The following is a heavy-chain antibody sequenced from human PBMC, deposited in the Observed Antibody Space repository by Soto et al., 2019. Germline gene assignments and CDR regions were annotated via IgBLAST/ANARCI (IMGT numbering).Heavy chain of an antibody. CDR1: GFTFSSYA. CDR3: ARGGYYDYVWGSYLPY. D-gene: IGHD3-16*02. Sequence: GGSLRLSCAASGFTFSSYAMHWVRQAPGKGLEYVSAISSNGGSTYYADSVKGRFTISRDNSKNTLYLQMGSLRAEDMAVYYCARGGYYDYVWGSYLPYWGQGTLVTVSS. CDR2: ISSNGGST. J-gene: IGHJ4*02. V-gene: IGHV3-64*02.